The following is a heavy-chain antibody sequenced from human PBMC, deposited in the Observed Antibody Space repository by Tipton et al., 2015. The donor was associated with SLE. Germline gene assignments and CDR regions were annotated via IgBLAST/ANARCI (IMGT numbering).Heavy chain of an antibody. CDR3: SRGDYGDYRDAFDI. Sequence: TLSLTCAVYGGSFSGYYWSWIRQPPGKGLEWIGEITHSGSTNYNPSLKSRVTISVDTSKNHFSLKLSSVTAADTAVYYCSRGDYGDYRDAFDIWGQGTLVTVSS. CDR1: GGSFSGYY. J-gene: IGHJ3*02. V-gene: IGHV4-34*01. D-gene: IGHD4-17*01. CDR2: ITHSGST.